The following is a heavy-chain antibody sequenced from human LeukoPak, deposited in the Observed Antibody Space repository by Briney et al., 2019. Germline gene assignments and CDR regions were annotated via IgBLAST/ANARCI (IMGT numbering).Heavy chain of an antibody. Sequence: ASVKVSCKASGGTFSSYAISWVRQAPGQGLEWMGRIIPILGIANYAQKFQGRVTITADKSTSTAYMELSSLRSEDTAVYYCARDGHIVVVTATNAFDIWGQGTMVTVSS. V-gene: IGHV1-69*04. CDR3: ARDGHIVVVTATNAFDI. D-gene: IGHD2-21*02. CDR1: GGTFSSYA. CDR2: IIPILGIA. J-gene: IGHJ3*02.